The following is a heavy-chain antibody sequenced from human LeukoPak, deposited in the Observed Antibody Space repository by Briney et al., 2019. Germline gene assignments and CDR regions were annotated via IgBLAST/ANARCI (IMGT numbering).Heavy chain of an antibody. CDR3: AKDNRRHYTSGPNPDSLH. Sequence: GGSLRLSCAGSGFIFNNYAMHWVRQPPGKGLEWVSGISWNSGTIDYADSVRGRFTISRVNAKNSLYLQMDSLRVEDTAFYYCAKDNRRHYTSGPNPDSLHWGQGALVTVSS. D-gene: IGHD6-19*01. J-gene: IGHJ4*02. V-gene: IGHV3-9*01. CDR1: GFIFNNYA. CDR2: ISWNSGTI.